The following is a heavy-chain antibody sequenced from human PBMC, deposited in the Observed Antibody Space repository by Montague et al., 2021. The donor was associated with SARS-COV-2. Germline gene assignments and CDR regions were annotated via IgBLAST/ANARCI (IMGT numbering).Heavy chain of an antibody. D-gene: IGHD1-20*01. CDR1: GGSISSSSYY. CDR3: ARRVTGTTVHYYYYSMDV. Sequence: SETLSLTCTVSGGSISSSSYYWGWIRQPPGKGLEWIGSIYYSGCTYYNPSLKSRVTISVDTSKNQFSLKLSSVTAADTAVYYCARRVTGTTVHYYYYSMDVWGQGTTVTVSS. J-gene: IGHJ6*02. CDR2: IYYSGCT. V-gene: IGHV4-39*01.